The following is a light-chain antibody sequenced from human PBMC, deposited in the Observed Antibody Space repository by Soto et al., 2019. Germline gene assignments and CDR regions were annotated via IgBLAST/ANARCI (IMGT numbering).Light chain of an antibody. CDR3: SSYTNTITLV. Sequence: QSVLTQPASVSGSPGQSITISCTGTSSDVGGYRYVSWYQQHPGKAPELMIYEVSNRPSGVSNRFSGSKSGNTASLTISGLQAEDEAYYYCSSYTNTITLVFGTGTKLTVL. CDR1: SSDVGGYRY. V-gene: IGLV2-14*01. J-gene: IGLJ1*01. CDR2: EVS.